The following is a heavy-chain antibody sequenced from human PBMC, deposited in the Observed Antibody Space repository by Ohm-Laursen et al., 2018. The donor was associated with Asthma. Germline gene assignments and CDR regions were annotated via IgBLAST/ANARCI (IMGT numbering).Heavy chain of an antibody. J-gene: IGHJ6*02. CDR2: ISSSSSTI. Sequence: SLRLSCTASGFTFSAHYMDWVRQAPGKGLEWVSYISSSSSTIYYADSVKGRFTISRDNAKNTLYLQMNSLRAEDTAVYYCAKVVVMDVWGQGTTVTVSS. V-gene: IGHV3-11*01. D-gene: IGHD3-16*02. CDR3: AKVVVMDV. CDR1: GFTFSAHY.